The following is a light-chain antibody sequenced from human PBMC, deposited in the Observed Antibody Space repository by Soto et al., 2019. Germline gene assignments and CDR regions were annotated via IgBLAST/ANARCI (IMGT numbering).Light chain of an antibody. J-gene: IGLJ1*01. V-gene: IGLV2-14*03. CDR3: SSFTSGSTRI. Sequence: QSALTQPASVSGSPGQSISIPCTGTSSDIGAFNCVSWYQQHPGKAPKVLIYGVTNRPSGVDYRFSGSKSGNTASLIISGLRPEDEAYYYCSSFTSGSTRIFGTGTKVTVL. CDR2: GVT. CDR1: SSDIGAFNC.